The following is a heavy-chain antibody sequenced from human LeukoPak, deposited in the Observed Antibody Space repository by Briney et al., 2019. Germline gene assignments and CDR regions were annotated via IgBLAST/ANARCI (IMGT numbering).Heavy chain of an antibody. CDR2: ITWNSGNR. CDR3: AKGFWGSYRLSQNNWFDP. V-gene: IGHV3-9*01. Sequence: GRSLRLSCAASGFNFDDYAMHWVRQVPGKGLEWVSGITWNSGNRGYADSVKGRFTISRDNSKNTLYLQMNSLRAEDTAVYYCAKGFWGSYRLSQNNWFDPWGQGTLVTVSS. CDR1: GFNFDDYA. J-gene: IGHJ5*02. D-gene: IGHD3-16*02.